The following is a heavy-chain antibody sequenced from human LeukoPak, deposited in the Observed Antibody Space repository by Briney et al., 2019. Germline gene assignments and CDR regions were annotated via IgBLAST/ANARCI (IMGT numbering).Heavy chain of an antibody. CDR3: ARLYGDYVAPYYFDY. CDR1: GGSISSSSYY. J-gene: IGHJ4*02. CDR2: IYYSGST. Sequence: PSETLSLTCTVSGGSISSSSYYWGWIRQPPGKGLEWIGSIYYSGSTYYNPSLKSRVTISVDTSKNQFSLKLSSVTAADTAVYYCARLYGDYVAPYYFDYWGQGTLVTVSS. V-gene: IGHV4-39*07. D-gene: IGHD4-17*01.